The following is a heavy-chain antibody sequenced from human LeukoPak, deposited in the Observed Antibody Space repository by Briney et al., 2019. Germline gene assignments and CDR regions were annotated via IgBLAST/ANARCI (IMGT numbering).Heavy chain of an antibody. J-gene: IGHJ4*02. CDR2: ISYSGNT. V-gene: IGHV4-31*03. CDR1: GGSISSGEYY. D-gene: IGHD4-17*01. CDR3: ARASPDDYGDYGSY. Sequence: SETLSLTCTVSGGSISSGEYYWSWIRQHPGNCLEWIEYISYSGNTHYNPSLKSRLTISADTSKNQSSLKLNSVTAADTAVYYCARASPDDYGDYGSYWGQGPLVTVSS.